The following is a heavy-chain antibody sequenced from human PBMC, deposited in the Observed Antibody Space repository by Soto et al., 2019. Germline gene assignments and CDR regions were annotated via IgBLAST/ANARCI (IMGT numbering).Heavy chain of an antibody. CDR3: ARRSRGWYVDY. V-gene: IGHV3-23*01. D-gene: IGHD6-19*01. J-gene: IGHJ4*02. Sequence: EVQLLESGGGLVQPGGSLRLSCAASGFTFSSYVMSWVRQAPGKGLEWVSAISGSGGSTYYADSVKGRFTISRDNSKNTLYLQMNSLGAEDTAVYYCARRSRGWYVDYWGQGTLVTVSS. CDR1: GFTFSSYV. CDR2: ISGSGGST.